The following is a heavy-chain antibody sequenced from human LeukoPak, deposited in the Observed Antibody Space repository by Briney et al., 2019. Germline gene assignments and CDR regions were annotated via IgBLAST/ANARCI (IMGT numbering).Heavy chain of an antibody. CDR1: GFTFSSYS. Sequence: GGSLRLSCAASGFTFSSYSMNWVRQAPGKGLEWVSAISGSGGTAYYADSVKGRFTISRDNSKNTLYLQMGSLRAEDMAVYYCARGPSRLIVGDAFDIWGQGTMVTVSS. CDR3: ARGPSRLIVGDAFDI. D-gene: IGHD3-22*01. J-gene: IGHJ3*02. V-gene: IGHV3-23*01. CDR2: ISGSGGTA.